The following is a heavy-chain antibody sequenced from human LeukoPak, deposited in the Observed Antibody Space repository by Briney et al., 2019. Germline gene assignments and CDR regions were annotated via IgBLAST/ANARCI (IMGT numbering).Heavy chain of an antibody. D-gene: IGHD3-22*01. J-gene: IGHJ4*02. CDR1: GFTFSDHY. CDR2: TRNKANSYTT. Sequence: QPGGSLRLSCAASGFTFSDHYMDWVRQAPGKGLEWVGRTRNKANSYTTEYAAFVKGRFTISRDDSKNSLYLQMNSLKTEDTAVYYCAREFYDSSGYTLDYWGQGTLVTVSS. V-gene: IGHV3-72*01. CDR3: AREFYDSSGYTLDY.